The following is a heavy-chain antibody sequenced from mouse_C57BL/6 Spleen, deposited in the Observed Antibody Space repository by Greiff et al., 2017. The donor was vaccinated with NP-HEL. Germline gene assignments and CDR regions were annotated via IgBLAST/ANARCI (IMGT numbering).Heavy chain of an antibody. Sequence: VQLQQSGAELMKPGASVKLSCKATGYTFTGYWIEWVKQRPGHGLEWIGEILPGSGSTNYNEKFKGKATFTADTSSNTAYMQLSSLTTEDSAIYYCARGTAQATVFAYWGQGTLVTVSA. D-gene: IGHD3-2*02. V-gene: IGHV1-9*01. CDR2: ILPGSGST. CDR1: GYTFTGYW. CDR3: ARGTAQATVFAY. J-gene: IGHJ3*01.